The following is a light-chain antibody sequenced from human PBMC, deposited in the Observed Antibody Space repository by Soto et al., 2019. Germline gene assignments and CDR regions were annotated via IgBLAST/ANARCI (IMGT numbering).Light chain of an antibody. CDR1: QSIASY. Sequence: DVQMTQSPSSLSASVGDRVTITCRASQSIASYLNWYQQRPGKAPKLLIYAASNLESGVPSRFSGSGSETDFTLTISSLQPEDFATYYCQETYRSPVTFGQGTKV. J-gene: IGKJ2*01. CDR2: AAS. V-gene: IGKV1-39*01. CDR3: QETYRSPVT.